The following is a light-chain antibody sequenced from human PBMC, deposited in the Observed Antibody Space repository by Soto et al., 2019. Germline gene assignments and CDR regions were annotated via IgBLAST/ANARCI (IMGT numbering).Light chain of an antibody. J-gene: IGKJ3*01. Sequence: EIVLTQSPGTLSLSPGERATLSCRASQSVSSSYLAWYQQKPGQAPRLLIYGASSRATGIPDRFSGSGSGTDFTRTISRLELEDFAVYYCQQYGSSFGPGTKVDIK. CDR1: QSVSSSY. CDR3: QQYGSS. CDR2: GAS. V-gene: IGKV3-20*01.